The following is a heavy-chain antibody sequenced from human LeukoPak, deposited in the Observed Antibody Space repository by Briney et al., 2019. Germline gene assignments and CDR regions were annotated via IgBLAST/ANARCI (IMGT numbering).Heavy chain of an antibody. CDR1: GFTFSSYA. Sequence: PGGSLRLSCAASGFTFSSYAMHWVRQAPGKGLEYVSAISSNGGSTYYANSVKGRFTISRDNAKNSLYLQMNSLRAEDTALYHCARGGARWFGELDYYYYMDVWGKGTTVTISS. J-gene: IGHJ6*03. D-gene: IGHD3-10*01. CDR3: ARGGARWFGELDYYYYMDV. CDR2: ISSNGGST. V-gene: IGHV3-64*01.